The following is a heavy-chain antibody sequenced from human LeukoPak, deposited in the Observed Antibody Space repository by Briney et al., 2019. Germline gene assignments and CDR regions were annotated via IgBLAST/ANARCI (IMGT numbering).Heavy chain of an antibody. J-gene: IGHJ4*02. D-gene: IGHD5-12*01. V-gene: IGHV4-59*08. CDR2: IYYSGST. CDR3: ARHADIVSPFDY. Sequence: PSETLSLTCTVSGGSISSYYWSWIRQPPGKGLEWIGYIYYSGSTNYNPSLKSRVTISVDTSKKQFSLKLSSVTAADTAVYYCARHADIVSPFDYWGQGTLVTVSS. CDR1: GGSISSYY.